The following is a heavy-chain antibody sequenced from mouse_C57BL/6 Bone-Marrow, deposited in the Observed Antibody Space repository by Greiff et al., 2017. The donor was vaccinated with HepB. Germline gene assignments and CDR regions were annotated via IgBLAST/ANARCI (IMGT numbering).Heavy chain of an antibody. V-gene: IGHV1-80*01. CDR2: IYPGDGDT. CDR1: GYAFSSYW. J-gene: IGHJ4*01. Sequence: VQLQQSGAELVKPGASVKISCKASGYAFSSYWMNWVKQRPGKGLEWIGQIYPGDGDTNYNGKFKGKATLTADKSSSTAYMQLSSLTSEDSAVYFCARWGRQLRFYAMDYWGQGTSVTVSS. D-gene: IGHD3-2*02. CDR3: ARWGRQLRFYAMDY.